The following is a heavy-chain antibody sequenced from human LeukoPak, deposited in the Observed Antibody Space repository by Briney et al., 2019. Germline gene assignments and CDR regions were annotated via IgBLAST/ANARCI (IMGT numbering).Heavy chain of an antibody. CDR2: INPNSGGT. CDR1: GYTFTGYY. Sequence: ASVTVSCKASGYTFTGYYLHWVRQAPGQGLEWMGWINPNSGGTNYAQKFQGRVTMIRDTSISTAYMELSRLRSDDTAVYYCARGLWFGDLLPLVYWGQGTLVTDSS. V-gene: IGHV1-2*02. CDR3: ARGLWFGDLLPLVY. J-gene: IGHJ4*02. D-gene: IGHD3-10*01.